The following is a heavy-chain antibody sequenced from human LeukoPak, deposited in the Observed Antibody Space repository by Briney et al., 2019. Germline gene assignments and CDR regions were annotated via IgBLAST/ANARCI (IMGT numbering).Heavy chain of an antibody. CDR1: GYSLTSYY. CDR3: ARAGDTVSYYMDV. Sequence: GASVKVSCKASGYSLTSYYMHWVRQAPGQGLEWMAIINPSGGSTSYAQKFQGRVTMTRDMSTSAVYMELSSLRSEDTAVYYCARAGDTVSYYMDVWGKGTTVTVSS. J-gene: IGHJ6*03. CDR2: INPSGGST. V-gene: IGHV1-46*01. D-gene: IGHD4-17*01.